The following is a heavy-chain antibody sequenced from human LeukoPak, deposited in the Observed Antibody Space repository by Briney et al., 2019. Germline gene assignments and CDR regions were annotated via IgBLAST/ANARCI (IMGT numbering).Heavy chain of an antibody. V-gene: IGHV3-11*01. CDR3: ARDRRSPHNAYDLGHLDI. D-gene: IGHD5-12*01. Sequence: DSVKGRFTISRDNAKRSLYLQMDRLRAEDTAVYYCARDRRSPHNAYDLGHLDIWGQGTLVAVSS. J-gene: IGHJ4*02.